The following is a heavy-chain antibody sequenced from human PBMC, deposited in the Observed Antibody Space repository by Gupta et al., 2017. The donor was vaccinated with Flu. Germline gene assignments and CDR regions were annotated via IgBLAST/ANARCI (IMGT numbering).Heavy chain of an antibody. CDR1: GGSITNASFY. Sequence: VQMQESGPGLVKPSDILSLTCPVSGGSITNASFYCGLLRPSPGKGLEWSGSRYHDGKIYDSRSLESRVRIAIDTPKNQFSLWLSSVTCADTGRYYCARHVHCGRNWGHHYYFGLDVWGPGTTVTVSS. CDR2: RYHDGKI. D-gene: IGHD2-21*01. CDR3: ARHVHCGRNWGHHYYFGLDV. V-gene: IGHV4-39*01. J-gene: IGHJ6*02.